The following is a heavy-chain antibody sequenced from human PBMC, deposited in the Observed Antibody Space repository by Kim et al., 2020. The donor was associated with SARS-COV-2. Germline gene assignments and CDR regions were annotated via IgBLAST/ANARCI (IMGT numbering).Heavy chain of an antibody. J-gene: IGHJ5*02. CDR2: IYYSGST. CDR1: GGSISSSSYY. V-gene: IGHV4-39*01. D-gene: IGHD3-22*01. Sequence: SETLSLTCTVSGGSISSSSYYWGWIRQPPGKGLEWIGSIYYSGSTYYNPSLKSRVTISVDTSKNQFSLKLSSVTAADTAVYYCARHSYYDSSGYYYPPQRRFDPWGQGTLVTVSS. CDR3: ARHSYYDSSGYYYPPQRRFDP.